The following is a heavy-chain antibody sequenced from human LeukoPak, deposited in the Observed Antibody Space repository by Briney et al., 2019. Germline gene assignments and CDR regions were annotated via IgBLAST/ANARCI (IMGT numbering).Heavy chain of an antibody. CDR1: GYTFTSYD. D-gene: IGHD3-22*01. J-gene: IGHJ6*03. Sequence: ASVKVSCKASGYTFTSYDINWVRQATGQGLEWMGWMNPKSGNTGYAQKFQGRVTMTRNTSISTAYMELSSLRSEDTAVYYCARVYYYDSSGYYKGYYYYYMDVWGKGTTVTISS. CDR2: MNPKSGNT. V-gene: IGHV1-8*01. CDR3: ARVYYYDSSGYYKGYYYYYMDV.